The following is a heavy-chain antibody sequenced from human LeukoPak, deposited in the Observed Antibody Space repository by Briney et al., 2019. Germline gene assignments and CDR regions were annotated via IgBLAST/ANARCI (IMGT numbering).Heavy chain of an antibody. V-gene: IGHV4-61*01. CDR2: IYYSGST. D-gene: IGHD4-17*01. Sequence: SETLSLTCTVSGYSISSGYFWGWIRQPPGKGLEWIAYIYYSGSTNYNPSLKSRVTISVDTSKNQFSLKLSSVTAADTAVYHCATEYGDAFDIWGQGTMVTVSS. J-gene: IGHJ3*02. CDR3: ATEYGDAFDI. CDR1: GYSISSGYF.